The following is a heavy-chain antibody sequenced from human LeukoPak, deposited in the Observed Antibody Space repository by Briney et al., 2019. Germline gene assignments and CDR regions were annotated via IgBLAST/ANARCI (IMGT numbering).Heavy chain of an antibody. CDR3: ARVRGSGWFDF. J-gene: IGHJ4*02. Sequence: SETLSLTCTVSGDSVTSGAYHWTWIRQPPGKRLEWIGHIHYSGSTRYSPPLESRVTLSVDSSKNQFSLNLSSVTAADTAIYFCARVRGSGWFDFWGQGTLVTVSS. CDR2: IHYSGST. V-gene: IGHV4-61*08. CDR1: GDSVTSGAYH. D-gene: IGHD6-19*01.